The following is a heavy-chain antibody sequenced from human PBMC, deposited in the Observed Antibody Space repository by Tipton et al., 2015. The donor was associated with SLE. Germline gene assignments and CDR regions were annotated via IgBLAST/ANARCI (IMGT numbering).Heavy chain of an antibody. V-gene: IGHV4-30-2*03. J-gene: IGHJ4*02. Sequence: TLSLTCAVSGGSINSGGYSWSWIRQPPGKGLEWIGYIYYGGSADCNPSLKSRVTISLDTSKSQFSLKVTSVTAADTAVYYCARDTSEWIHHVLGYWGQGTLVTVSS. CDR1: GGSINSGGYS. D-gene: IGHD5-18*01. CDR3: ARDTSEWIHHVLGY. CDR2: IYYGGSA.